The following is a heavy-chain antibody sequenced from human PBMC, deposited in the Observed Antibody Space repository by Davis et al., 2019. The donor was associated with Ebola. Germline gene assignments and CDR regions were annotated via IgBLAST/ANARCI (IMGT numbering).Heavy chain of an antibody. Sequence: LRLSCTVSGGSISSGGYYWSWIRQHPGKGLEWIGYIYYSGSTYYNPSLKSRVTISVDTSKNQFSLKLSSVTAADTAVYYCAIHSGSTPYYYYGMDVWGQGTTVTVSS. D-gene: IGHD3-10*01. V-gene: IGHV4-31*03. J-gene: IGHJ6*02. CDR1: GGSISSGGYY. CDR2: IYYSGST. CDR3: AIHSGSTPYYYYGMDV.